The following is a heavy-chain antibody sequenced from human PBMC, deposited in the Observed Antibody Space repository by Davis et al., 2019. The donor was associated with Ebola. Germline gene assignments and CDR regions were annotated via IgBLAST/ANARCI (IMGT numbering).Heavy chain of an antibody. CDR3: AREPRGFDY. CDR2: ISWDGGST. Sequence: GESLKISCAVSGFTFDDYTMYWVRQGPGKGLEWVSLISWDGGSTYYADSVKGRFTISRDNAKNSLYLQMNSLRDEDTAVYYCAREPRGFDYWGQGTLVTVSS. J-gene: IGHJ4*02. CDR1: GFTFDDYT. V-gene: IGHV3-43*01.